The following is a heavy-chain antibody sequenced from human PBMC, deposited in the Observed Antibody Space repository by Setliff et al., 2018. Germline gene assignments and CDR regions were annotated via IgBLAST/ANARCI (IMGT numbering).Heavy chain of an antibody. Sequence: GGSLRLSCVVSGFSFSRHWMSWVRQAPGKGLEWVADIKQDGSTKYYLDSVKGRFTISRDNAKRSLYLQMNGLRADDTGVYYCLKGGWGATFHSWGQGTLVTVSS. V-gene: IGHV3-7*01. CDR2: IKQDGSTK. CDR3: LKGGWGATFHS. D-gene: IGHD1-26*01. CDR1: GFSFSRHW. J-gene: IGHJ5*01.